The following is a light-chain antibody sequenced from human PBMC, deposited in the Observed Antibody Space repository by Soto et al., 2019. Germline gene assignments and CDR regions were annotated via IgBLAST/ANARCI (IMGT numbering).Light chain of an antibody. CDR3: QQYDGFPYT. CDR1: QSFISF. CDR2: NAS. J-gene: IGKJ2*01. V-gene: IGKV1-5*03. Sequence: DIQMTQSPSTLSASVGDRVTITCRASQSFISFLAWYQQKPGNAPKLLIYNASSLHSGVPSTFSGNGSGTEFTLTISSLQPDDSATYYCQQYDGFPYTFGQGTKLEIK.